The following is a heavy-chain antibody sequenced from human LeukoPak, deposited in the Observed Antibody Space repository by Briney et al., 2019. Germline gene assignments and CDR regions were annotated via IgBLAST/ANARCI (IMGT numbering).Heavy chain of an antibody. V-gene: IGHV3-48*01. CDR1: GFTFSSYS. Sequence: PGGSLRLSCAASGFTFSSYSMNWVRQAPGKGLEWVSYISSSSSTIYYADSVKGRFTISRDNAKNSLYLQMNSLRAEDTAVYYCATMGYFDYWGQGTLDTVSS. D-gene: IGHD3-10*01. J-gene: IGHJ4*02. CDR3: ATMGYFDY. CDR2: ISSSSSTI.